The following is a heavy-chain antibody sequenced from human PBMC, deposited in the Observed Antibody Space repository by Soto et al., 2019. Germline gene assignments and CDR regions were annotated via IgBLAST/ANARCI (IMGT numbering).Heavy chain of an antibody. J-gene: IGHJ6*02. CDR2: MNPNSGNT. CDR1: GYTFTSYD. Sequence: QVQLVQSGAEVKKPGASVKVSCKASGYTFTSYDINWVRQATGQGLEWMGWMNPNSGNTGYAQKFQGRVTMNRNTSISTAYMELSSLRSEDTAVYYCARGGAYDFPYLRYYYYGMDVWGQGTTVTVSS. V-gene: IGHV1-8*01. D-gene: IGHD3-3*01. CDR3: ARGGAYDFPYLRYYYYGMDV.